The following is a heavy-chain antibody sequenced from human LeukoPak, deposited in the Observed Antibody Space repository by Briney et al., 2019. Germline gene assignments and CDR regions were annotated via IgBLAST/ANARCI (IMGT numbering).Heavy chain of an antibody. V-gene: IGHV4-59*01. Sequence: PSETLSLTCTVSGGSISSYYWSWIRQPPGKGLEWIGYIYYSGSTNYNPSLKSRVTISVDTSKNQFSLKLSSVTAADTAVYYCAGSLGVGGTYYFDYWGQGTLVTVSS. CDR1: GGSISSYY. J-gene: IGHJ4*02. CDR2: IYYSGST. CDR3: AGSLGVGGTYYFDY. D-gene: IGHD1/OR15-1a*01.